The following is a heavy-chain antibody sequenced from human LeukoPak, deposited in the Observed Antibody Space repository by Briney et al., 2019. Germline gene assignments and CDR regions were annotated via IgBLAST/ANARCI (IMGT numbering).Heavy chain of an antibody. CDR3: AKDTTMIVVSYFDY. Sequence: GSLRLSCAASGFTFSSYSMNWVRQAPGKGLEWVSSISSSSSYIYYADSVKGRFTISRDNAKNSLYLQMNSLRAEDTAVYYCAKDTTMIVVSYFDYWGQGTLVTVSS. D-gene: IGHD3-22*01. CDR2: ISSSSSYI. CDR1: GFTFSSYS. V-gene: IGHV3-21*04. J-gene: IGHJ4*02.